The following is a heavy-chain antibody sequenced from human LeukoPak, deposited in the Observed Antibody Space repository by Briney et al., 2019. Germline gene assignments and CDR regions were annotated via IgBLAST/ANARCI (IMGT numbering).Heavy chain of an antibody. V-gene: IGHV4-4*07. Sequence: PSETLSLTCTVSGGSISRYYWSWIRQPAGKGLEWIGRIYTSGSTNYNPSLKSRVTMSVDTSKNQFSLKLSSVTAADTAVYYCARERKDCSSTSCYGPWGQGTLVTVSS. CDR3: ARERKDCSSTSCYGP. J-gene: IGHJ4*02. CDR1: GGSISRYY. D-gene: IGHD2-2*01. CDR2: IYTSGST.